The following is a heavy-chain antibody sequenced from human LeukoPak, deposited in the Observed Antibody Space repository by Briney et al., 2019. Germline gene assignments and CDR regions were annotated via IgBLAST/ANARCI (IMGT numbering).Heavy chain of an antibody. CDR2: INHSGST. V-gene: IGHV4-34*01. CDR3: ARHAATVNPFDY. Sequence: PSETLSLTCAVYGGSFSGYYWSWIRQPPGKGLEWIGEINHSGSTNYNPSLKSRVTISVDTSKNQFSLKLSSVTAADTAVYYCARHAATVNPFDYWGQGTLVTVSS. CDR1: GGSFSGYY. J-gene: IGHJ4*02. D-gene: IGHD5-24*01.